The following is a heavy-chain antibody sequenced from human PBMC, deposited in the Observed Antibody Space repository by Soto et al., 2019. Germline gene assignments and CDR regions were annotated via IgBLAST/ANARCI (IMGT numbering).Heavy chain of an antibody. CDR3: ARGWVEGLSRQPPTDY. Sequence: PGGSLRLSCAASGFTFSRYWMHWVRQAPGKGLVWVSRIDSYGSATSQVDSVEGRFTISRDNAKNTLYLQMNSLRAEVTAVYYCARGWVEGLSRQPPTDYWGQGTLVTVSS. J-gene: IGHJ4*02. CDR1: GFTFSRYW. V-gene: IGHV3-74*01. CDR2: IDSYGSAT. D-gene: IGHD3-3*01.